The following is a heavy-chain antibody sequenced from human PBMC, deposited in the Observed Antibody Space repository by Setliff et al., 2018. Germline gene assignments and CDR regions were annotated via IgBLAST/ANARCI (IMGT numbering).Heavy chain of an antibody. CDR3: ARELRSPYWHLDS. Sequence: SVKVSCQSSGGTFSSSGITWVRQAPGQGLQWLGRFIPILGATNYAQNFQGRVTITADESTSTGYMELISLRSDDTAVYYCARELRSPYWHLDSWGQGTQVTVSS. CDR1: GGTFSSSG. V-gene: IGHV1-69*15. CDR2: FIPILGAT. D-gene: IGHD3-16*01. J-gene: IGHJ5*01.